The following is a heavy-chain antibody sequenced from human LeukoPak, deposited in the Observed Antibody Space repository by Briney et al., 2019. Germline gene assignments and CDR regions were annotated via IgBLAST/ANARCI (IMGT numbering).Heavy chain of an antibody. D-gene: IGHD2-2*01. J-gene: IGHJ4*02. CDR2: ISSSSSYI. Sequence: PGGSLRLSCAASGFTFSSYSMNWVRQAPGKGLEWVSSISSSSSYIYYADSVKGRFTISRDNAKNSLYLQVNSLRAEDTAVYYCARALDIVVVPAAIEFDYWGQGTLVTVSS. V-gene: IGHV3-21*01. CDR3: ARALDIVVVPAAIEFDY. CDR1: GFTFSSYS.